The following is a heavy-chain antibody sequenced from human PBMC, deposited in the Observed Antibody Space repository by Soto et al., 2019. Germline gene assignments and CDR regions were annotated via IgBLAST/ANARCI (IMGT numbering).Heavy chain of an antibody. CDR3: ASWGKYYDILTGWAV. CDR1: GYSFTSYW. D-gene: IGHD3-9*01. J-gene: IGHJ6*02. Sequence: GESLKISCKCSGYSFTSYWIGWVRQMPGKGLEWMGRIDPSDSYTNYSPSFQGHVTISADKSISTAYLQWSSLKASDTAMYYCASWGKYYDILTGWAVWGQGTTVTVSS. CDR2: IDPSDSYT. V-gene: IGHV5-10-1*01.